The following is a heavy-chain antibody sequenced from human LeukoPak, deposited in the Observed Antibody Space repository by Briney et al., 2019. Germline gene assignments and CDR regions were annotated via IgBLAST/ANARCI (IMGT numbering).Heavy chain of an antibody. D-gene: IGHD3-10*01. V-gene: IGHV4-4*07. CDR1: ADSISSYY. J-gene: IGHJ4*02. Sequence: PSETLSLTCTISADSISSYYWSWIRQPAGKGLEWIGRISTSGNTNYNPSLKSRVTMSIDTSKKQFSLRLTSVTAADTAVYYCARDRGIGGLFDYRGQGTLVTVSS. CDR2: ISTSGNT. CDR3: ARDRGIGGLFDY.